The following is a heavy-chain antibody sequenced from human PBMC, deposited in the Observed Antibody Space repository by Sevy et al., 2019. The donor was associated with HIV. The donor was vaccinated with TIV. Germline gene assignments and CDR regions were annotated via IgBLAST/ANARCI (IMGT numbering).Heavy chain of an antibody. J-gene: IGHJ4*02. Sequence: SETLPLTCTVSGGSINNYFWSWIRQPPGKGLEWIGYIYYSGSTNYNPSLKSRVTISVDTSKNQLSLKLSSVTAADTAVYYCARESIGAVGDFDYWGQGTLVTVSS. D-gene: IGHD6-13*01. CDR3: ARESIGAVGDFDY. CDR2: IYYSGST. V-gene: IGHV4-59*01. CDR1: GGSINNYF.